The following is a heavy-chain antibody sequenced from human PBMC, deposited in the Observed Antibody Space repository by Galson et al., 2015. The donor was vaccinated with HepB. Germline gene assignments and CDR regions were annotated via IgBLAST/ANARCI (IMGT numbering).Heavy chain of an antibody. V-gene: IGHV3-30*04. D-gene: IGHD3-10*01. CDR2: ILHDAHNR. CDR3: ARRAGASGGFSFDY. Sequence: SLRLSCAASGFPFSNYAMHWVRQTPGEGLEWMTVILHDAHNRYYADSVEGRFTVSRDNSKNTVYLQMNSLRPEDTAMYYCARRAGASGGFSFDYWGQGSLVTVSS. CDR1: GFPFSNYA. J-gene: IGHJ4*02.